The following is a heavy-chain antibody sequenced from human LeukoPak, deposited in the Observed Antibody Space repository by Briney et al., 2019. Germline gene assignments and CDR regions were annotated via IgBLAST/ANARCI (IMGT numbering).Heavy chain of an antibody. CDR1: GFTFSRHG. CDR2: ISYDGSNK. V-gene: IGHV3-30*18. J-gene: IGHJ4*02. Sequence: GGSLRLSCAASGFTFSRHGIHWVRQAPGKGLEWVAVISYDGSNKYYADSVKGRFTISRDNAKNSLYLQMNSLRAEDTAVYSCAKDRLGALLYFDSWGQGTLVTVSS. CDR3: AKDRLGALLYFDS. D-gene: IGHD1-26*01.